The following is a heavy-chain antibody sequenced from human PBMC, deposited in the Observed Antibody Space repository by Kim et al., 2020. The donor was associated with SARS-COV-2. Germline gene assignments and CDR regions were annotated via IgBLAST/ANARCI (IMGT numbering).Heavy chain of an antibody. CDR3: AKDTISRDGIDY. J-gene: IGHJ4*02. D-gene: IGHD3-9*01. Sequence: SETLSLTCTVSGVSISSGGYYWSWIRPHPGQGLVWIGYIYYSGRSYYNPSLKRRVTTSVDTSNNQFPLKLSSVTAAATAVYCWAKDTISRDGIDYCDQG. V-gene: IGHV4-31*03. CDR2: IYYSGRS. CDR1: GVSISSGGYY.